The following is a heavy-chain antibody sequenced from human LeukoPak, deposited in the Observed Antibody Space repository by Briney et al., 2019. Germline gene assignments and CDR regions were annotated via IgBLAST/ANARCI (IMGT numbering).Heavy chain of an antibody. CDR1: GGSISSGSYY. J-gene: IGHJ6*01. CDR2: IYTSGST. V-gene: IGHV4-61*02. Sequence: RTSETLSLTRTVSGGSISSGSYYWSWIRQPAGKGLEWIGRIYTSGSTNYNPSLKSRVTISVDTSKNQFSLKLSSVTAADTAVYYCAVLDYYGSGSYLSDGYYYYGMDVWGQGTTVTVSS. D-gene: IGHD3-10*01. CDR3: AVLDYYGSGSYLSDGYYYYGMDV.